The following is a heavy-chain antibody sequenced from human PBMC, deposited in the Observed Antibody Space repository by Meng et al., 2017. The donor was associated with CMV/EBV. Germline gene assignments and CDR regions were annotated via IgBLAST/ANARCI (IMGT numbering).Heavy chain of an antibody. Sequence: SVKVSCKASGGTFSSYAISWVRQAPGQGLEWMGGINPIFGTANYAQKFQGRVTITTDESMSTAYMELSSLRSEDTAVYYCASELTGDPITLDYWGQGTLVTVSS. D-gene: IGHD7-27*01. CDR3: ASELTGDPITLDY. CDR1: GGTFSSYA. V-gene: IGHV1-69*05. CDR2: INPIFGTA. J-gene: IGHJ4*02.